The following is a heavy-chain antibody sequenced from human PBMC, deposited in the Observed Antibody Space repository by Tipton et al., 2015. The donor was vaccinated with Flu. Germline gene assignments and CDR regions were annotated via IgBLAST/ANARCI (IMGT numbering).Heavy chain of an antibody. CDR1: GDSSSSYC. J-gene: IGHJ6*02. Sequence: TLSLTCTVSGDSSSSYCWSWIRQPPGKALEWIGYIYYSGQTNYSPSFRSRVTFSVETSRNQFSLRLTSVTAADTAVYYCARSAYGDQFYYSGMDVWGQGTTVTVSS. V-gene: IGHV4-59*01. CDR2: IYYSGQT. CDR3: ARSAYGDQFYYSGMDV. D-gene: IGHD4-17*01.